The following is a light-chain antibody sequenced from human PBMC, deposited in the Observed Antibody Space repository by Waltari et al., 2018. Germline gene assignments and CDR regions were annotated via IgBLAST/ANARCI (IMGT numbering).Light chain of an antibody. CDR3: ATWDDSLSGPSVV. Sequence: QSVLTPPPSASATPGQTVTVSCSGGSSNMRLNSVYCYHQRPGTAPKFLIYRNDQRASGVPDRFSGSKSGTSASLAISGLRSEDEADYYCATWDDSLSGPSVVFGGGTKLTVL. CDR1: SSNMRLNS. J-gene: IGLJ2*01. CDR2: RND. V-gene: IGLV1-47*01.